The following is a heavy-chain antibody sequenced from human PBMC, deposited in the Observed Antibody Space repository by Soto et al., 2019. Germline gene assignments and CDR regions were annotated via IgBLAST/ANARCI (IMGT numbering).Heavy chain of an antibody. J-gene: IGHJ6*02. CDR1: GFTFSNYG. Sequence: QVQLVESGGGVVQPGRSLRLSCAASGFTFSNYGMHWVRQAPGKGLEWVAVILNDGSNRYHADSVKDRFTISRDNSKNMLYLQMNRLRAEGTAVYYWARDDEYSGNGMDVWGQGTTVTVS. D-gene: IGHD3-10*01. CDR3: ARDDEYSGNGMDV. CDR2: ILNDGSNR. V-gene: IGHV3-33*01.